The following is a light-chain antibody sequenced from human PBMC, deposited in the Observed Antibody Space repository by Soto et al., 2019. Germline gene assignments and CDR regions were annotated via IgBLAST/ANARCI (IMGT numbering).Light chain of an antibody. Sequence: DIQLTQSPSFLSASVGDRVTITCRASQGISSYLAWYQQKPGKAPKLLIYAASNLQSGVPSRFSGSGSGTEFTLTITSLQPEDFATYYCQQPKSYPQTFGQGTKVDIK. J-gene: IGKJ1*01. CDR2: AAS. V-gene: IGKV1-9*01. CDR1: QGISSY. CDR3: QQPKSYPQT.